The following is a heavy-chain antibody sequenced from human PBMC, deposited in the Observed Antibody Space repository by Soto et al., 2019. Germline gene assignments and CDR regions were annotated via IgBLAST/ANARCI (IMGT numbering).Heavy chain of an antibody. CDR1: GYTFTSYA. Sequence: GASVKVSCKASGYTFTSYAMHWVRQAPGQRLEWMGWINAGNGNTKYSQKFQGRVTITRDTSASTAYMELSSLRSEDTAVYYCARDKGGSYYPTDAFDIWGQGTMVTVSS. D-gene: IGHD1-26*01. J-gene: IGHJ3*02. V-gene: IGHV1-3*01. CDR2: INAGNGNT. CDR3: ARDKGGSYYPTDAFDI.